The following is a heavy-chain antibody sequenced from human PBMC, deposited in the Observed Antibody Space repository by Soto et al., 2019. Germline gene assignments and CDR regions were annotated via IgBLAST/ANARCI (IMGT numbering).Heavy chain of an antibody. J-gene: IGHJ6*03. CDR2: IKQDGSEK. CDR3: ARSLRFLEWLLGGGSSYYMDV. Sequence: GGSLRLSCAASGFTFSSYWMSWVRQAPGKGLEWVANIKQDGSEKYYVDSVKGRFTISRDNAKNSLYLQMNSLRAEDTAVYYCARSLRFLEWLLGGGSSYYMDVWGKGTTVTVSS. V-gene: IGHV3-7*01. CDR1: GFTFSSYW. D-gene: IGHD3-3*01.